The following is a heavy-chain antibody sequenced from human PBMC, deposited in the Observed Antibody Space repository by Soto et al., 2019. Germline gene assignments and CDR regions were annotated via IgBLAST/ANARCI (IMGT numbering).Heavy chain of an antibody. CDR3: ARSYIRFGSGSVGYYYYGLDV. V-gene: IGHV4-59*01. CDR2: IYYSGST. J-gene: IGHJ6*02. D-gene: IGHD3-10*01. CDR1: GGSISSYY. Sequence: PSETLSLTCTVSGGSISSYYWSWIRQPPGKGLEWIGYIYYSGSTNYNPSLKSRVTISVDTSKNQFSLKLSSVTAADTAVYYCARSYIRFGSGSVGYYYYGLDVWGQGTTVTVSS.